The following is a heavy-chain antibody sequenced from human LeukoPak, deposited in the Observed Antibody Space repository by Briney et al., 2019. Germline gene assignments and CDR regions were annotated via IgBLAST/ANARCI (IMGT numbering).Heavy chain of an antibody. CDR3: AKDRSGSHFDY. J-gene: IGHJ4*02. D-gene: IGHD1-26*01. CDR1: GLPFSCCG. V-gene: IGHV3-30*18. CDR2: ISYDGSNK. Sequence: GRSLRLSCAPSGLPFSCCGMHWVRQAPGKGLEWLAVISYDGSNKYYTDSVKGRFTISRDNSKNTLYLQMNSLRAEDTAVYYCAKDRSGSHFDYWGQGTLVSVSS.